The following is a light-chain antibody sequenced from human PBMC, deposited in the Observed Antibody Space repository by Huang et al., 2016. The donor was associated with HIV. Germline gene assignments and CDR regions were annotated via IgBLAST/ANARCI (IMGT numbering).Light chain of an antibody. V-gene: IGKV1-39*01. Sequence: DIQMTQSPSSLSASVGDRVIITCRTSKSVGGYLNWYQQKPGKAPKLLIYAASLLKSGVPSRFSGSGSGTDFTLSITSLQPEDFTTYYCQQSYRTPRTFGQGTKLEI. J-gene: IGKJ2*01. CDR1: KSVGGY. CDR2: AAS. CDR3: QQSYRTPRT.